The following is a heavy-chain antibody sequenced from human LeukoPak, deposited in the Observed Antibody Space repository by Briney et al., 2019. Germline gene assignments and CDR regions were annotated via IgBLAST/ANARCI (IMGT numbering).Heavy chain of an antibody. CDR3: AKGGYYYMDV. V-gene: IGHV3-23*01. CDR1: GFTFSSYG. J-gene: IGHJ6*03. D-gene: IGHD3-16*01. CDR2: INGRGSST. Sequence: GGSLRLSCAASGFTFSSYGMHWVRQAPGKGLEWVSSINGRGSSTYYADSVRGRFTISRDNSKNTLYLQMDSLRAEDTAVYYCAKGGYYYMDVWGKGTTVTVSS.